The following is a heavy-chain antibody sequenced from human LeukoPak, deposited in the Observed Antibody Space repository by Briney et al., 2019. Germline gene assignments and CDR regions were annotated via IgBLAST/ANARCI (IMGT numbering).Heavy chain of an antibody. CDR2: IIPSDGFT. Sequence: ASVKVSCKASGYTFTNYYIHWVRQAPGQGLEWMGMIIPSDGFTTYAQKFQGRVTMTRDTSTSTVYMELSSLRSEDTAVYYCARVTYVWGSYRNDAFDIWGQGTMVTVSS. D-gene: IGHD3-16*02. CDR1: GYTFTNYY. CDR3: ARVTYVWGSYRNDAFDI. V-gene: IGHV1-46*01. J-gene: IGHJ3*02.